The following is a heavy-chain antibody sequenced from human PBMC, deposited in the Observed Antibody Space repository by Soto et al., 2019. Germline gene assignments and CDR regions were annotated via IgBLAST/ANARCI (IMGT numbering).Heavy chain of an antibody. J-gene: IGHJ6*02. D-gene: IGHD3-9*01. CDR3: AREVYYDILTGYRKDYYYGMDV. CDR1: GYTFTSYY. CDR2: INPSGGST. V-gene: IGHV1-46*01. Sequence: QVQLVQSGAEVKKPGASVKVSCKASGYTFTSYYMHWVRQAPGQGLEWMGIINPSGGSTSYAQKFQGRVTMTRDTSTSTVYMELSSLRSEDTAVYYCAREVYYDILTGYRKDYYYGMDVWGQGTTVTVSS.